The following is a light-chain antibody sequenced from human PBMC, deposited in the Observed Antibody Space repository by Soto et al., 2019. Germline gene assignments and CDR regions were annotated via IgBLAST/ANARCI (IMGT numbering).Light chain of an antibody. V-gene: IGKV3-20*01. Sequence: EIVLTQSPGTLSLSPGERATLSCRASQSVSSSYLAWYQQKPGQAPRLLIYGASSRATGIPDRFSGSGSGTGFTLTISTLEPEDFAVYYCQHYGSSRFSFGPGTKVDIK. J-gene: IGKJ3*01. CDR3: QHYGSSRFS. CDR1: QSVSSSY. CDR2: GAS.